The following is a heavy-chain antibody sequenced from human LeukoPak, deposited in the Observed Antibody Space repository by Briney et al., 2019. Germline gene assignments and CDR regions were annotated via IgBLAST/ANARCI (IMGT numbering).Heavy chain of an antibody. CDR2: ISGSAGTT. D-gene: IGHD3-22*01. CDR3: AKASSGYYIVDY. J-gene: IGHJ4*02. Sequence: GGSLRLSCAASGFTYSSYAMSWVRQAPGKGLEWVTAISGSAGTTYYADSVKGRFTIPRDNSKNTLYLQMNSLRAEDTALYYCAKASSGYYIVDYWGQGTLVTVSS. V-gene: IGHV3-23*01. CDR1: GFTYSSYA.